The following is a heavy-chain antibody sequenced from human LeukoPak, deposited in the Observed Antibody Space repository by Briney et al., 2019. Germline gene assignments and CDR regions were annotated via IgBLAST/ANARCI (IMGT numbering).Heavy chain of an antibody. CDR2: ITPSGDST. CDR1: GDTFSSYY. J-gene: IGHJ4*02. CDR3: AREGFHGRELFPTFDY. V-gene: IGHV1-46*01. D-gene: IGHD3-10*01. Sequence: ASVKVSCKASGDTFSSYYMHWVRQAPGQGLEWMGIITPSGDSTNYAQKFQGRVTMTRDTSTSTVYMELSSLRSEDTAVYYCAREGFHGRELFPTFDYWGQGALVTVSS.